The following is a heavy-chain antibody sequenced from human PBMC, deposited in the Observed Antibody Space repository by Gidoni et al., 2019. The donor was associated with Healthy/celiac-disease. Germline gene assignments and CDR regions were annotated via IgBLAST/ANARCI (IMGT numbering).Heavy chain of an antibody. CDR1: ARSLSTGGYY. CDR2: IYYSGST. Sequence: QVQLQESGPGLVTPSQTLSLPCTVSARSLSTGGYYWSWIRQHPGKGLEWIGYIYYSGSTYYNPSLKSRVTISVDTSKNQFSLKLSSVTAADTAVYYCARGRDYYDSSGYYYEGLFDYWGQGTLVTVSS. J-gene: IGHJ4*02. D-gene: IGHD3-22*01. CDR3: ARGRDYYDSSGYYYEGLFDY. V-gene: IGHV4-31*03.